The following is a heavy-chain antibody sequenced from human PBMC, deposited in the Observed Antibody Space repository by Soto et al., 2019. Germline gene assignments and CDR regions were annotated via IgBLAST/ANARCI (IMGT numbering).Heavy chain of an antibody. J-gene: IGHJ4*02. Sequence: PGGSLRLSCVASGFTFSSYWMTWGRQAPGKGLEWVANIKQSGSETYYVDSVKGRFTISRDDAKNSLYLQMNTLRAEDPAVYYCARGYSIDYWGRGTLVTVSS. CDR3: ARGYSIDY. V-gene: IGHV3-7*03. CDR2: IKQSGSET. D-gene: IGHD6-13*01. CDR1: GFTFSSYW.